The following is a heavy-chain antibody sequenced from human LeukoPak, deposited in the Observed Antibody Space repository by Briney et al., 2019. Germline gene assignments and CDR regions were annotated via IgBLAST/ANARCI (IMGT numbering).Heavy chain of an antibody. CDR1: GFTFSSYA. V-gene: IGHV3-23*01. CDR2: ISGSGGGT. CDR3: AKGIYGYSYGLFDY. D-gene: IGHD5-18*01. J-gene: IGHJ4*02. Sequence: GGSLRLSCAASGFTFSSYAMSWVRQAPGKGLEWVSAISGSGGGTYYADSVKGRFTISRDNSKNTLYLQMNSLRAEDTAVYYCAKGIYGYSYGLFDYWGQGTLVTVSS.